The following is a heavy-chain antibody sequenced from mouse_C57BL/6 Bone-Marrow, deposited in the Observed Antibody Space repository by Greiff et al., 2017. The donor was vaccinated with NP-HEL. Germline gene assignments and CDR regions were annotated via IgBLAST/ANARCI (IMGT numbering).Heavy chain of an antibody. Sequence: VQLQQSGPVLVKPGASVKMSCKASGYTFTDYYMNWVKQSHGKSLEWIGVINPYNGGTSYNQKFKGKATLTVDKSSSTAYMELNSLTSEDSAVYYCARSIYYGNYTWFAYWGQGTLVTVSA. D-gene: IGHD2-1*01. CDR3: ARSIYYGNYTWFAY. V-gene: IGHV1-19*01. CDR2: INPYNGGT. CDR1: GYTFTDYY. J-gene: IGHJ3*01.